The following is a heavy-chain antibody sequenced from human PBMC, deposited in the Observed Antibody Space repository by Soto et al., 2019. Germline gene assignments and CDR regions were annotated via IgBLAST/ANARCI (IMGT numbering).Heavy chain of an antibody. CDR2: ISYDGSNK. D-gene: IGHD6-13*01. CDR1: GFTFSSYA. Sequence: GGSLRLSCAASGFTFSSYAMHWVRQAPGKGLEWVAVISYDGSNKYYADSVKGRFTISRDNSKNTLYLQMNSLRAEDTAVYYCARDQRAGYSSSWYYFDYWGQGTLVTVSS. J-gene: IGHJ4*02. CDR3: ARDQRAGYSSSWYYFDY. V-gene: IGHV3-30-3*01.